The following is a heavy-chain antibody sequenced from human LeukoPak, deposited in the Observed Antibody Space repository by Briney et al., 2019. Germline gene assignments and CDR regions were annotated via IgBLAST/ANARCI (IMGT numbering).Heavy chain of an antibody. CDR3: ARDRYDILTGWALYGMDV. V-gene: IGHV4-4*02. Sequence: SETLSLTCAVSGGSISSSNWWSWVRQPPGKGLEWIGEINHSGSTNYNPSLKSRVTISVDKSKNQFSLKLSSVTAADTAVYYCARDRYDILTGWALYGMDVWGKGTTVTVSS. J-gene: IGHJ6*04. D-gene: IGHD3-9*01. CDR2: INHSGST. CDR1: GGSISSSNW.